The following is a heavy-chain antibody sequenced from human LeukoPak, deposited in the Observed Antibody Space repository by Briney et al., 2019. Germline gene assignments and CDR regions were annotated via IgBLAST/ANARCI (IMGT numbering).Heavy chain of an antibody. J-gene: IGHJ4*02. V-gene: IGHV3-74*01. CDR3: ARDGITMVRGVITTEPLDY. CDR2: INTDGSST. Sequence: GGSLRLSCAASGFTFSNYWMHWVRQAPGKGLVWVSRINTDGSSTSYADSVKGRFTISRDNAKNTLYLQMNSLRAEDTAVYYCARDGITMVRGVITTEPLDYWGQGTLVTVSS. CDR1: GFTFSNYW. D-gene: IGHD3-10*01.